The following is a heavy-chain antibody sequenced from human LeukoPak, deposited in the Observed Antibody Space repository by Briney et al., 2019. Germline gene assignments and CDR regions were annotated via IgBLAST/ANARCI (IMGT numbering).Heavy chain of an antibody. CDR1: GFTFSSYG. D-gene: IGHD5-24*01. CDR3: AKDFRVVEMATNFDY. V-gene: IGHV3-30*02. J-gene: IGHJ4*02. CDR2: IRYDGSNK. Sequence: PGGSLRLSCAASGFTFSSYGMHWVRQAPGKGLEWVAFIRYDGSNKYYADSVKGRFTISRDNSKNTLYLQMNSLRAEDTAVYYCAKDFRVVEMATNFDYWGQGTLVTVSS.